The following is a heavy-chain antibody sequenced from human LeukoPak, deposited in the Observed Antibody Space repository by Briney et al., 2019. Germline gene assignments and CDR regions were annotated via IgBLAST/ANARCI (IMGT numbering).Heavy chain of an antibody. CDR3: ARLVVATTLTTGWFDP. V-gene: IGHV5-51*01. D-gene: IGHD4-11*01. J-gene: IGHJ5*02. CDR1: GYSFTNCW. Sequence: GESLKISCKGSGYSFTNCWIGWVRQMPGKGLEWMGIIYPDDSNTRYSPSFQGQVTISADKSINTAYLQWSSLKASDTAIYYCARLVVATTLTTGWFDPWGRGTLVTVSS. CDR2: IYPDDSNT.